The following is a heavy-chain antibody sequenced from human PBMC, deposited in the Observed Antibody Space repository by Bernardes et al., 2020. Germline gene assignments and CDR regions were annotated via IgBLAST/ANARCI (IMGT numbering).Heavy chain of an antibody. D-gene: IGHD4-17*01. CDR1: GFRFSSYS. CDR3: ARDFVNYGAFDY. CDR2: ISSSSSYI. Sequence: GSLRLSCAASGFRFSSYSMNWVRQAPGKGLEWVSSISSSSSYIYYADSVKGRFTISRDNAKNSLYLQMNSLRAEDTAVYYCARDFVNYGAFDYWGQGTLVTVSS. J-gene: IGHJ4*02. V-gene: IGHV3-21*01.